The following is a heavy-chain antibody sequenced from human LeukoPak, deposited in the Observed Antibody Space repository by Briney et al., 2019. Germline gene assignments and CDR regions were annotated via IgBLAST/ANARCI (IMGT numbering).Heavy chain of an antibody. V-gene: IGHV3-15*01. D-gene: IGHD3-3*01. CDR2: IKSKTDGGTT. J-gene: IGHJ4*02. CDR3: ATDSGFWSGFSFDY. CDR1: GGSISSYY. Sequence: ETLSLTCTVSGGSISSYYWSWVRQAPGKGLEWVGRIKSKTDGGTTDYAAPVKGRFTISRDDSKNTLYLQMNSLKTEDTAVYYCATDSGFWSGFSFDYWGQGTLVTVSS.